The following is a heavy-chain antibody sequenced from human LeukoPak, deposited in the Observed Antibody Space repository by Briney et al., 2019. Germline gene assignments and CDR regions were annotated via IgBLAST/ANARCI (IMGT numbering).Heavy chain of an antibody. CDR3: AKGITAGRSLYDMDV. J-gene: IGHJ6*02. Sequence: GGTLRLSCAASGFTFSSYAMNWVRHAPGKGLEWVSVISGSGSSTYSADSVKGRFPISRDNSKNTLYLQMNSLRAEDTAVYYCAKGITAGRSLYDMDVWGQGTTVTVSS. V-gene: IGHV3-23*01. CDR2: ISGSGSST. D-gene: IGHD6-13*01. CDR1: GFTFSSYA.